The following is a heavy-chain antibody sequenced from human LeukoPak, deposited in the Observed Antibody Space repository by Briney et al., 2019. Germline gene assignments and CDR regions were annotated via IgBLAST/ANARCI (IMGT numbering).Heavy chain of an antibody. Sequence: ASVKVSCKASGYTFTSYYMHWVRQAPGQGLEWMGIINPSGGSTSYAQKFQGRVTMTRDTSTSTVYMELSSLRSEDTAVYYCARGGGTMVRGSGGYYYYGMDVWGQGTTVTVSS. CDR3: ARGGGTMVRGSGGYYYYGMDV. V-gene: IGHV1-46*01. J-gene: IGHJ6*02. CDR1: GYTFTSYY. CDR2: INPSGGST. D-gene: IGHD3-10*01.